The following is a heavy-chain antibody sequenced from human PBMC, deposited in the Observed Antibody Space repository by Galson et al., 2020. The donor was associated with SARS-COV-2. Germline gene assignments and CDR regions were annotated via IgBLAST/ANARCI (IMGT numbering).Heavy chain of an antibody. CDR2: IYYTGST. Sequence: SQTLSLTCTVSGGSISTPTYYWGWIRQPPGKGLEWIGNIYYTGSTYRNPSLKSRVPISLDTSKNQFSLRLSSVTAADTAVYYCARLARGYFDYWGQETLVTVSS. J-gene: IGHJ4*02. CDR3: ARLARGYFDY. CDR1: GGSISTPTYY. V-gene: IGHV4-39*07. D-gene: IGHD3-10*01.